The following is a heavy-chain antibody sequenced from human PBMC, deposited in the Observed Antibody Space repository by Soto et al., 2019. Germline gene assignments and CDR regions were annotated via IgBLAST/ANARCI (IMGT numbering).Heavy chain of an antibody. D-gene: IGHD3-22*01. CDR2: ISAYNGNT. J-gene: IGHJ6*02. V-gene: IGHV1-18*01. Sequence: ASVKVSCKASGYTFTSYGISWVRQAPGQGFEWMGWISAYNGNTNYAQKLQGRVTMTTDTSTSTAYMELRSLRSDDTAVYYCARPYDSSGYRYYYGMDVWGQGTTVTVSS. CDR1: GYTFTSYG. CDR3: ARPYDSSGYRYYYGMDV.